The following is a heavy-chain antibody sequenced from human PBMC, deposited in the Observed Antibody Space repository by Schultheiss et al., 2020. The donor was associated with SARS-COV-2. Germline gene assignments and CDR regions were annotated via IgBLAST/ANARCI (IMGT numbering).Heavy chain of an antibody. J-gene: IGHJ4*02. D-gene: IGHD4-17*01. CDR3: AKDYGGQSYYFDY. CDR2: ISWNSGSI. V-gene: IGHV3-9*01. Sequence: GGSLRLSCAASGFTFDDYGMSWVRQAPGKGLEWVSGISWNSGSIGYADSVKGRFTISRDNAKNSLYLQMNSLRAEDTALYYCAKDYGGQSYYFDYWGQGTLVTVSS. CDR1: GFTFDDYG.